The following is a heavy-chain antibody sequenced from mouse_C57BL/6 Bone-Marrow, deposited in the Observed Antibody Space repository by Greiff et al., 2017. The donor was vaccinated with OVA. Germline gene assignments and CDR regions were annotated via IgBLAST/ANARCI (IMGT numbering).Heavy chain of an antibody. Sequence: EVQLQESGPGLVKPSQSLSLTCSVTGYSITSGYYWNWIRQFPGNKLEWMGYISYDGSNNYNPSLKNRISITRDTSKNQFFLKLNSVTTEDTATYYCARGGLLRWRYFDVWGTGTTVTVSS. D-gene: IGHD1-1*01. J-gene: IGHJ1*03. CDR3: ARGGLLRWRYFDV. CDR1: GYSITSGYY. V-gene: IGHV3-6*01. CDR2: ISYDGSN.